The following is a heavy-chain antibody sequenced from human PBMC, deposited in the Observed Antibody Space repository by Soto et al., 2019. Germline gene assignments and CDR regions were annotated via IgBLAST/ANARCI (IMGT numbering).Heavy chain of an antibody. CDR3: ATVDRSVALVGWFDP. Sequence: QVHLEQSGAEVKKPGSSVKVSCKFSGGTFSSYVIIWVRQAPGQGLGWMGGIIPVSGTANYAQKFHGRVTISADAATNTAYMELSSVRFDDTAVYYCATVDRSVALVGWFDPWGQGTLGTVSS. D-gene: IGHD2-8*02. J-gene: IGHJ5*02. V-gene: IGHV1-69*01. CDR1: GGTFSSYV. CDR2: IIPVSGTA.